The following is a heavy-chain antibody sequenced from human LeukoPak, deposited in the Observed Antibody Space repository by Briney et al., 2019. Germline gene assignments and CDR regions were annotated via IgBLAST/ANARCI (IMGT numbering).Heavy chain of an antibody. CDR2: VSGTSEYI. CDR1: GFSFSTYS. CDR3: ARWYSSGWYSDY. D-gene: IGHD6-19*01. J-gene: IGHJ4*02. V-gene: IGHV3-21*06. Sequence: GGSLRLSCAASGFSFSTYSMIWVRQAPGKGLEWVSSVSGTSEYIYYADPVRGRFTISRDNAKNTVYLQMSSLRAEDTAVYYCARWYSSGWYSDYWGQGTLVTVSS.